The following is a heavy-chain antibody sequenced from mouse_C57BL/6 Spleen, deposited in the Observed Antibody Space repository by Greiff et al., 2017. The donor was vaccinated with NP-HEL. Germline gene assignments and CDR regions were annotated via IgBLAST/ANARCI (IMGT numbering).Heavy chain of an antibody. CDR2: INPSSGYT. CDR1: GYTFTSYW. D-gene: IGHD2-1*01. V-gene: IGHV1-7*01. Sequence: QVQLKQSGAELAKPGASVKLSCKASGYTFTSYWMHWVKQRPGQGLEWIGYINPSSGYTKYNQKFKDKATLTADKSSSTAYMQLSSLTYEDSAVYYCARTNFYYGNYVGYWGQGTTLTVSS. J-gene: IGHJ2*01. CDR3: ARTNFYYGNYVGY.